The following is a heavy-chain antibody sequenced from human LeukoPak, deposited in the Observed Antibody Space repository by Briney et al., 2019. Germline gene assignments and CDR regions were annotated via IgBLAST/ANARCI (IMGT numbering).Heavy chain of an antibody. CDR3: AKQRRALVVPSTLDY. V-gene: IGHV3-23*01. CDR1: GFTFSTYD. J-gene: IGHJ4*02. Sequence: GGSLRLSCAASGFTFSTYDMTWVRQAPGKGLQWVSAISGSGSSTYHADSVQGRFTTSRDNSKNTLYLHMVSLRAEDTAIYYCAKQRRALVVPSTLDYWGQGTLVTVSS. CDR2: ISGSGSST. D-gene: IGHD2-2*01.